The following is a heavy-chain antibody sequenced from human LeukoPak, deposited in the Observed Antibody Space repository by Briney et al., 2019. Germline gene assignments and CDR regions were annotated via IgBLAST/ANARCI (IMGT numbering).Heavy chain of an antibody. CDR2: ITGDGGGT. J-gene: IGHJ4*02. D-gene: IGHD1-26*01. CDR1: GFPFRNYV. V-gene: IGHV3-23*01. Sequence: GGSLRLSCVASGFPFRNYVMSWVRQPPEKGLEWVSAITGDGGGTNHADSVKGRFFVSRDNAKNTLYMQMNSLRAEDTAVYYCVKETSSGNFVTIDCWGQGALVTVSS. CDR3: VKETSSGNFVTIDC.